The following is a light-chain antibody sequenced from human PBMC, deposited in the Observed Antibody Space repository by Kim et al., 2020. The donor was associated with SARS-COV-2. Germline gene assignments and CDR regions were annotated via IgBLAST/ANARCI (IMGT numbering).Light chain of an antibody. V-gene: IGLV1-51*01. CDR2: DNN. Sequence: GAKVPLSCSGSSANMGQKYVTWYQQFPGTAAKRLIYDNNKRHSGSPDRFSGSKSGTSATLGITGLQTGDEADYYCGTWDSSLNGLVFGGGTQLTVL. CDR3: GTWDSSLNGLV. J-gene: IGLJ2*01. CDR1: SANMGQKY.